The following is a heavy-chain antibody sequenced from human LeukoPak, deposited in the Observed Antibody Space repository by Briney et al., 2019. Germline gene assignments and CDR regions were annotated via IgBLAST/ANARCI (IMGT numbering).Heavy chain of an antibody. D-gene: IGHD2/OR15-2a*01. CDR3: ARDQPRAGVLTTIRRSFTTLAY. V-gene: IGHV3-48*01. CDR2: ISSDSSTI. J-gene: IGHJ4*02. CDR1: GFTFSSYS. Sequence: GGSLRLSCAASGFTFSSYSMNWVRQAPGKGLKWISYISSDSSTIYYADSVKGRFTISRDNAKNTLYMQMNSLRAEDTAVYYCARDQPRAGVLTTIRRSFTTLAYWGQGTLVTVSS.